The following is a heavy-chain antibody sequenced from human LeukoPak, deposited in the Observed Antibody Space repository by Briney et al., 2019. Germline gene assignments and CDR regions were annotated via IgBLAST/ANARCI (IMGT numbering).Heavy chain of an antibody. D-gene: IGHD3-9*01. V-gene: IGHV4-39*01. CDR1: VGSISSSNYY. CDR3: ASDILRSFDCTGDAFDF. Sequence: SETLSLTCTVSVGSISSSNYYWGWIRQPPGKGLEWIGSIYYTGSAHYNPSLKSRVTISVDKSKNQFSLKLSSVTDADTAVYYCASDILRSFDCTGDAFDFWGQGTMVTVSS. J-gene: IGHJ3*01. CDR2: IYYTGSA.